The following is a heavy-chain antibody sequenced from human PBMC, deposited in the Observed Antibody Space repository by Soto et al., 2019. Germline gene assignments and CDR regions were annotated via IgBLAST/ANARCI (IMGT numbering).Heavy chain of an antibody. CDR3: ARDSSPNYDFWSGYNYYYYGMDV. V-gene: IGHV4-31*03. J-gene: IGHJ6*02. Sequence: SETLSLTCTVSGGSISSGGYYWSWIRQHPGKGLEWIGYIYYSGSTYYDPSLKSRVTISVDTSKNQFSLKLSSVTAADTAVYYCARDSSPNYDFWSGYNYYYYGMDVWGQGTTVTVSS. CDR1: GGSISSGGYY. D-gene: IGHD3-3*01. CDR2: IYYSGST.